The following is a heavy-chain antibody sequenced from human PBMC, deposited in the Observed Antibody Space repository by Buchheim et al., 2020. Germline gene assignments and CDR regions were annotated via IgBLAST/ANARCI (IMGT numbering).Heavy chain of an antibody. D-gene: IGHD5-24*01. J-gene: IGHJ4*02. CDR1: GFTFTTYW. V-gene: IGHV3-7*01. CDR2: IKQDGSGN. Sequence: EVQLVESGGGLVQPGGSLRLSCGASGFTFTTYWMSWVRQAPGKGLEWLANIKQDGSGNYYVASVKGRFTISRDNAKNPLYLQMNSLRAGDTAVYYCARRRGDHTHYYFDYWGQGTL. CDR3: ARRRGDHTHYYFDY.